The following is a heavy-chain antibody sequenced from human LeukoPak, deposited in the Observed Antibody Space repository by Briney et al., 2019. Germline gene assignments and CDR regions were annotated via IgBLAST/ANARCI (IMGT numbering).Heavy chain of an antibody. V-gene: IGHV3-64*02. D-gene: IGHD3-3*01. Sequence: GGSLRLSCAASGFTFSSYAMHWVRQAPGKGLEYVSAVSSNGGGTYYADSVKGRFTISRDNSKNTLYLHMGSLRAEDMAVYYCARGPIFGVVITPYYFDYWGQGTLVTVSS. CDR1: GFTFSSYA. J-gene: IGHJ4*02. CDR2: VSSNGGGT. CDR3: ARGPIFGVVITPYYFDY.